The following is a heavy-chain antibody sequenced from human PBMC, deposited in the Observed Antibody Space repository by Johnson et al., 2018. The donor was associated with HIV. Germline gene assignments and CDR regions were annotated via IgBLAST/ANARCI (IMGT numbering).Heavy chain of an antibody. Sequence: MQLVESGGDLVQPGGSLRLSCIGSGFTFSHNWMSWVRQAPGKGPEWVANINHDVSAIHYVDSVKGRFTISRDNAKRSLFLQMNSLRAEDTAVYYCARDLSGSYRSDAFDIWGQGTMVTVSS. D-gene: IGHD1-26*01. V-gene: IGHV3-7*01. CDR3: ARDLSGSYRSDAFDI. J-gene: IGHJ3*02. CDR2: INHDVSAI. CDR1: GFTFSHNW.